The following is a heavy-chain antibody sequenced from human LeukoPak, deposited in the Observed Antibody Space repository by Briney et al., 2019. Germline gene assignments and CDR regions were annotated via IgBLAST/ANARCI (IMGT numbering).Heavy chain of an antibody. CDR1: GFTFSDYA. CDR3: AKMKGHPLPKYYMDV. CDR2: ISGSGDNT. Sequence: GGSLRLSCGASGFTFSDYAMNWVRQTPGKGLEWVSGISGSGDNTLYADSVKGRFTISRDNSKNTLYLEMNSLRAEDTAIYYCAKMKGHPLPKYYMDVWGQGTTVTVSS. D-gene: IGHD1-26*01. J-gene: IGHJ6*01. V-gene: IGHV3-23*01.